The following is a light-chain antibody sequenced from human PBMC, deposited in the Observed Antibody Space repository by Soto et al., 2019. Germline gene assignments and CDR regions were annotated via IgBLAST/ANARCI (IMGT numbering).Light chain of an antibody. V-gene: IGKV3-15*01. J-gene: IGKJ5*01. CDR3: QQYNNWPSIT. CDR2: GAS. Sequence: IVITQSPSTLSVSPGERETLSCGASRSVSSYLAWYQQKPGQAPRLLIYGASTRATGIPARFSGSGSGTEFTLTISSLQSEDFAVYYCQQYNNWPSITFGQGTDWRL. CDR1: RSVSSY.